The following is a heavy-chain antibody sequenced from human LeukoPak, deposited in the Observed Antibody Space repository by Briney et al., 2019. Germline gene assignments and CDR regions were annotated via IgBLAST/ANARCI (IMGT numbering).Heavy chain of an antibody. J-gene: IGHJ4*02. D-gene: IGHD3-22*01. Sequence: WGSLRLSRAASKFTFRNYWIRGGRQAPGEGVGGVAHKNQDGSQKYYVDSVKGRFTISRDNAENLLFLQMNSLRAEDTALYYCATYADSSGSYYSDYWGRGTLVTVSS. CDR1: KFTFRNYW. CDR3: ATYADSSGSYYSDY. V-gene: IGHV3-7*01. CDR2: KNQDGSQK.